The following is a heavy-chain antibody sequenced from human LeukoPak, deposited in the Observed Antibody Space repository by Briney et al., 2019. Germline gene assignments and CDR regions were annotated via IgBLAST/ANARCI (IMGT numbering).Heavy chain of an antibody. V-gene: IGHV3-53*01. D-gene: IGHD3-22*01. CDR2: IYSGGST. J-gene: IGHJ3*02. CDR1: GFTVSSNY. CDR3: ARDYDDSSGYGAFDI. Sequence: GGSLRLSCAASGFTVSSNYMSWVRQAPGKGLEWVSVIYSGGSTYYADSVKGRFTISRDNSKNTLYLQMNSLRAEDTAVYYCARDYDDSSGYGAFDIWGQGTMVTVSS.